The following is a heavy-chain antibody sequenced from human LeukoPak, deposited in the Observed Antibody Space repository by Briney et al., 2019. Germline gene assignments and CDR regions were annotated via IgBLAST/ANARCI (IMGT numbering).Heavy chain of an antibody. J-gene: IGHJ4*02. V-gene: IGHV1-18*01. CDR2: ISAYSGYT. CDR3: ARDAVSTTTAGGIDY. D-gene: IGHD5/OR15-5a*01. CDR1: GYTFTNHG. Sequence: ASVKVSCKASGYTFTNHGISWVRQAPGQGLEWMGWISAYSGYTHYAQKIQGRVTVTTEASTSTAYMELRSLTSYDTAVYYCARDAVSTTTAGGIDYWGQGTLVTVSS.